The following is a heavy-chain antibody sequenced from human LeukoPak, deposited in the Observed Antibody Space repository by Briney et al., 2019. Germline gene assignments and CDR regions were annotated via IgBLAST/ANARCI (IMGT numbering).Heavy chain of an antibody. V-gene: IGHV1-18*01. J-gene: IGHJ3*02. D-gene: IGHD5-24*01. Sequence: RASVKVSCEGSGYTFINYGITWVQQAPGQGLDYMGYIIPYNGKAYYVQKFQGRVTMTTDTSTATASMELRSLRSDDTAVYYCARGDGYNSAFDIWGHGTMITVSS. CDR2: IIPYNGKA. CDR3: ARGDGYNSAFDI. CDR1: GYTFINYG.